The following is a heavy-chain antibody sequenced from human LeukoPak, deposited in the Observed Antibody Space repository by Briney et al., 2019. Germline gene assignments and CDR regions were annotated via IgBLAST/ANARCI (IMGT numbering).Heavy chain of an antibody. D-gene: IGHD5-18*01. V-gene: IGHV1-18*01. CDR1: GYTFTSYG. CDR2: ISTYNGNT. CDR3: ARDFGYSYGYADY. J-gene: IGHJ4*02. Sequence: ASVTVSCTASGYTFTSYGINWVRQAPGQGLEWMGWISTYNGNTNYAQKLQGRVSMTTDTSTSTAYMELRSLRSDDTALYYCARDFGYSYGYADYWGQGTLVTVSS.